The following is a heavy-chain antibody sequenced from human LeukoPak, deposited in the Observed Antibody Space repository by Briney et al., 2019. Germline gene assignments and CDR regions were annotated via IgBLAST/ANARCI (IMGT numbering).Heavy chain of an antibody. CDR2: IHYSGST. CDR1: GGSVSSGPHY. J-gene: IGHJ4*02. CDR3: ARTWDY. Sequence: SETLSLICTVSGGSVSSGPHYWSWIRQPPGKGLEWIEYIHYSGSTKYNPSLKSRLTISLDTSKNQFSLHLTSVTAADTAVYFCARTWDYWGQGTLVTVSS. V-gene: IGHV4-61*01.